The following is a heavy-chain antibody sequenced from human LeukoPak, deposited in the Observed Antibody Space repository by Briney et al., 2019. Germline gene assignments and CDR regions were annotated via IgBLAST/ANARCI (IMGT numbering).Heavy chain of an antibody. CDR1: GFTFSTYL. Sequence: GGSLRLSCAASGFTFSTYLMNWVRQAPGKGLEWVANIKQDGSEKYYVDSVKGRFTISRDNAKNSLYLQMNSLRAEDTAVYYCARAGIVGATTVWDYWGQGTLVTVSS. J-gene: IGHJ4*02. V-gene: IGHV3-7*01. CDR3: ARAGIVGATTVWDY. D-gene: IGHD1-26*01. CDR2: IKQDGSEK.